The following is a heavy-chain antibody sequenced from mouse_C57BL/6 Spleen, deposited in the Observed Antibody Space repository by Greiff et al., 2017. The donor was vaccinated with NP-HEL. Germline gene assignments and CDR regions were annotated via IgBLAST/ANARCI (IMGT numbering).Heavy chain of an antibody. J-gene: IGHJ2*01. D-gene: IGHD1-2*01. CDR3: ARTARIKY. CDR2: ISYSGST. V-gene: IGHV3-2*02. Sequence: VQLKESGPGLVKPSQSLSLPCTVTGYSITSGYGWNWIRQFPGNKLEWMGYISYSGSTNYNPSLKSRISITRDTSKNQFFLQLNSVTTEDTATYYCARTARIKYWGQGTTLTGSS. CDR1: GYSITSGYG.